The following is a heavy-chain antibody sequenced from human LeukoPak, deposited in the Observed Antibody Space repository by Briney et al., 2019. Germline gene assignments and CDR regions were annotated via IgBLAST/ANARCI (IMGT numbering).Heavy chain of an antibody. CDR1: GYTFTTYA. D-gene: IGHD3-9*01. V-gene: IGHV7-4-1*02. Sequence: GASVKVSCKTSGYTFTTYAISWVRQAPGQGLEWMGWINTNTGNPTYAQGFTGRFVFSLDTSVSTAYLQISSLKAEDTAVYYCARGEEYYDILTGPDNYFDYWGQGTLVTVSS. CDR2: INTNTGNP. J-gene: IGHJ4*02. CDR3: ARGEEYYDILTGPDNYFDY.